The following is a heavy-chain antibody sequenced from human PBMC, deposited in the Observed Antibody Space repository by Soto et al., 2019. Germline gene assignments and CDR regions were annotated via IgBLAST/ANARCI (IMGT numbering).Heavy chain of an antibody. CDR3: VRDRHSSGRGDS. CDR1: GFTFSDYG. D-gene: IGHD6-19*01. Sequence: GGSLRLSCAASGFTFSDYGMQWVRQAPGKGLEWVAGVWYDGTNKYYADSVKGRFTISRDNSMNTLYLQMDSLRVEDTAVYYCVRDRHSSGRGDSWGQGTVVTVSS. CDR2: VWYDGTNK. V-gene: IGHV3-33*01. J-gene: IGHJ4*02.